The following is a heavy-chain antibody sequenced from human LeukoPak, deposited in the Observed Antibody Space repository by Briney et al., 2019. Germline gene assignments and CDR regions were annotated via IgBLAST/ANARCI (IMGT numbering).Heavy chain of an antibody. V-gene: IGHV1-46*01. Sequence: ASVKVSCKASGYTFTSYYMHWVRQAPGQGLEWMGIINPSGGSTSYAQKFQGRVTMTRDTSTSTVYMELSSLRSEDTAVYYCARVAAPGGYYYGMDVWGQGTTVTVSS. CDR2: INPSGGST. CDR3: ARVAAPGGYYYGMDV. J-gene: IGHJ6*02. CDR1: GYTFTSYY. D-gene: IGHD6-19*01.